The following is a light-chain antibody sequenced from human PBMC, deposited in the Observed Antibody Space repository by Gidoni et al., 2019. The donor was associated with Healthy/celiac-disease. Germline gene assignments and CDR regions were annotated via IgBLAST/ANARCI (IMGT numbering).Light chain of an antibody. CDR3: QQRSNWPWT. J-gene: IGKJ1*01. Sequence: EIVLTQSPATLSLSPGERATLSCRASQSVSSDLAWYQQKPGQAPRLLIYYASNRATGIPARFSGSGSGTDFTLTISSLEPEDFAVYYCQQRSNWPWTFGQGTKVEIK. CDR1: QSVSSD. CDR2: YAS. V-gene: IGKV3-11*01.